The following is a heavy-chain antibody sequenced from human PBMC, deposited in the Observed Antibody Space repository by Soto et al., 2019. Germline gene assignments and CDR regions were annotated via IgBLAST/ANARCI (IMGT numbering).Heavy chain of an antibody. J-gene: IGHJ4*02. CDR2: INPSGGST. Sequence: GASVKVSCKASGYTFTSYYMHWVRQAPGQGLEWMGIINPSGGSTSYAQKFQGRVTMTRDTSTSTVYMELSSLRSEDTAVYYCARAPRDIVATEAGVSFDYWGQGTLVTVSS. CDR3: ARAPRDIVATEAGVSFDY. V-gene: IGHV1-46*03. D-gene: IGHD5-12*01. CDR1: GYTFTSYY.